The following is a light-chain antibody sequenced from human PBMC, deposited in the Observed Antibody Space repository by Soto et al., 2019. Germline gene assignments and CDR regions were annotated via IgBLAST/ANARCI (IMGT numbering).Light chain of an antibody. CDR1: SGSVSTGYY. J-gene: IGLJ3*02. V-gene: IGLV8-61*01. CDR3: VLYMGSGIWM. CDR2: NTN. Sequence: QTVVTQEPSFSVSPGGTITLTCGLSSGSVSTGYYPSWYQQTPGQAPRTLIYNTNTRSSGVPDRFSDSILGNKAALTITGAQADDESDYYCVLYMGSGIWMFGGGTKLTVL.